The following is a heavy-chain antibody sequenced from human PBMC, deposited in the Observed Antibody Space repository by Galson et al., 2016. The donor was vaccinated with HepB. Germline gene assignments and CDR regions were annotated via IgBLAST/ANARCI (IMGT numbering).Heavy chain of an antibody. J-gene: IGHJ6*04. V-gene: IGHV3-48*01. CDR3: ARDFRNFGLDV. D-gene: IGHD2/OR15-2a*01. Sequence: SLRLSCAASGFTFSNYAMNWVRQAPGKGLEWVSHNSRDSGIIDYADSVKGRFTVSRDNGKNSLFLQMHSLRAEDTAVYYCARDFRNFGLDVWGKGTTITVSS. CDR2: NSRDSGII. CDR1: GFTFSNYA.